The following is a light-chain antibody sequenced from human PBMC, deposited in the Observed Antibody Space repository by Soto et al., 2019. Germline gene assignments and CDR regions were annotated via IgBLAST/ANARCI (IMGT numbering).Light chain of an antibody. CDR2: GAS. CDR1: QSVSSSY. V-gene: IGKV3-20*01. Sequence: EIVLTQSPGTLSLSAGERATLSCRASQSVSSSYLAWYQQKPGQAPRLLIYGASSRATGIPDRFSGSGSGTDFTLTISRLDPEDFAVYYCQQYGSSKWTLGQGTKVDIK. CDR3: QQYGSSKWT. J-gene: IGKJ1*01.